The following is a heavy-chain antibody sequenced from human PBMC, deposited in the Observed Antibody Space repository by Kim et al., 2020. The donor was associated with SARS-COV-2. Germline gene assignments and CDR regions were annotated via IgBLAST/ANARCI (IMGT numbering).Heavy chain of an antibody. CDR3: ASLTSLAVEGG. Sequence: GGSLRLSCAASGFTFSSYGMHWVRQAPGKGLEWVAVIWYDGSNKYYADSVKGRFTISRDNSKNTLYLQMNSLRAEDTAVYYCASLTSLAVEGGWGQGTLVTVSS. CDR1: GFTFSSYG. J-gene: IGHJ4*02. CDR2: IWYDGSNK. V-gene: IGHV3-33*01. D-gene: IGHD6-19*01.